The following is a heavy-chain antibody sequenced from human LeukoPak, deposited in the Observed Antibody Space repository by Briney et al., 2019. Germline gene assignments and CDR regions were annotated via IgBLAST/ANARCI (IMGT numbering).Heavy chain of an antibody. CDR3: ARGPVGGTTYNDGDAFDI. CDR1: GYSISSGYY. J-gene: IGHJ3*02. CDR2: IYHSGS. D-gene: IGHD1-7*01. V-gene: IGHV4-38-2*02. Sequence: SETLSLTCTVSGYSISSGYYWGWIRQPPGKGLEWIGSIYHSGSTISVDTSKNQFSLKLSSVTAADTAVYYCARGPVGGTTYNDGDAFDIWGQGTMVTVSS.